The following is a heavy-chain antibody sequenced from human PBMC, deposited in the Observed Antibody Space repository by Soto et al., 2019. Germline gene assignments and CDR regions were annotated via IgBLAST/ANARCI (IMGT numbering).Heavy chain of an antibody. Sequence: ASETLSLTCAVYGGSFSGYYWSWIRQPPGKGLEWIGEINHSGSTNYNPSLKSRVTISVDTSKNQFSLKLSSVTAADTAVYYCAASYSTYYFDYWGQGTLLTVSS. V-gene: IGHV4-34*01. CDR2: INHSGST. CDR1: GGSFSGYY. D-gene: IGHD5-18*01. J-gene: IGHJ4*02. CDR3: AASYSTYYFDY.